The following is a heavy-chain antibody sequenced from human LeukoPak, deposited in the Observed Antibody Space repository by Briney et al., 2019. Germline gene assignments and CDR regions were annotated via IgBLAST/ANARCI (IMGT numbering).Heavy chain of an antibody. D-gene: IGHD3-10*01. V-gene: IGHV3-48*04. CDR3: ARSYVSGSYYNGY. CDR1: GFTFSSYS. Sequence: GGSLRLSCAASGFTFSSYSMNWVRQAPGKGLEWISFILSSRTTIYYADSVRGRFTISRDNARNSLYLQMNSLRAEDTAVYYCARSYVSGSYYNGYWGQGTLVTVSS. CDR2: ILSSRTTI. J-gene: IGHJ4*02.